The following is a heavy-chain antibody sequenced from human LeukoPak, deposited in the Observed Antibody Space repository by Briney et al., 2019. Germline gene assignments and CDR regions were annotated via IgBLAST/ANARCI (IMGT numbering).Heavy chain of an antibody. J-gene: IGHJ4*02. D-gene: IGHD2-21*01. CDR3: AKDLAFPY. CDR1: GFTFSNYG. V-gene: IGHV3-30*18. CDR2: ISYDGSNK. Sequence: GGSLRLSCAASGFTFSNYGMHWVRQAPGKGLEWVALISYDGSNKFYSDSVKGRFTISRDTSKNTVYLQINSLRGEDTALYYCAKDLAFPYWGQGTLVTVSS.